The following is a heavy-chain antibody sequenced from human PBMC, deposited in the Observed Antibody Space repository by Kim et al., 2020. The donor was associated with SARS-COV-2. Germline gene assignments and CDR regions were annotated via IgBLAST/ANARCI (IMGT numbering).Heavy chain of an antibody. CDR3: TVTTARTNPGTTVKYY. D-gene: IGHD4-17*01. J-gene: IGHJ4*02. V-gene: IGHV3-15*01. Sequence: PVKGRFTISRDDSKNTLYLQMNSLKTEDTAVYYCTVTTARTNPGTTVKYYWGQGTLVTVSS.